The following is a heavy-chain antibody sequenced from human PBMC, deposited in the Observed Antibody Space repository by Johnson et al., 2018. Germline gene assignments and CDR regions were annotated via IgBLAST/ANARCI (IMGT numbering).Heavy chain of an antibody. CDR3: ERGEDYYYYYMDV. J-gene: IGHJ6*03. Sequence: EVQLLESGGGLVQPGGSLRLSCAASGFTFSSYWMHWVRQAPGKGLVWVSRINSDGSSTSYADSLKGRFTISRDNAKNTLYLQMNSLRAEDTGVYSCERGEDYYYYYMDVWGKGTTVTVSS. V-gene: IGHV3-74*02. CDR1: GFTFSSYW. CDR2: INSDGSST. D-gene: IGHD3-10*01.